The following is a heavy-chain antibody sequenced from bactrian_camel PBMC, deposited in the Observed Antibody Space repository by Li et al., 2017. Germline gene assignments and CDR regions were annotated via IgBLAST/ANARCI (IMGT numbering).Heavy chain of an antibody. CDR1: GFTFSGYD. J-gene: IGHJ6*01. CDR2: TYTGGSST. Sequence: HVQLVESGGGLVQPGESLRLSCAASGFTFSGYDMTWVRQAPGKGLEWVSSTYTGGSSTRYADSVKGRFTISKDNAKNTLYLQMNSLKPEDTAVYYCAADGGGLGTSHDVWFGYWGQGTQVTVS. D-gene: IGHD5*01. CDR3: AADGGGLGTSHDVWFGY. V-gene: IGHV3S6*01.